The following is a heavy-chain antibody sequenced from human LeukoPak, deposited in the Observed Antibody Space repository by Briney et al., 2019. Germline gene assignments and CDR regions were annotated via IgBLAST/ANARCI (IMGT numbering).Heavy chain of an antibody. CDR3: AREVDYGGNFDAFDI. D-gene: IGHD4-23*01. J-gene: IGHJ3*02. CDR2: ISGSGGST. V-gene: IGHV3-23*01. CDR1: GFTFSSYA. Sequence: GGSLRLSCAASGFTFSSYAMSWVRQAPGKGLEWVSAISGSGGSTYYADSVKGRFTISRDNAKNSLYLQMNSLRAEDTAVYYCAREVDYGGNFDAFDIWGQGTMVTVSS.